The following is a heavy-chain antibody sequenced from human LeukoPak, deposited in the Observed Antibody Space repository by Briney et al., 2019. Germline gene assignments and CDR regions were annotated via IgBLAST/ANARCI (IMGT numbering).Heavy chain of an antibody. CDR2: IFYTGTT. J-gene: IGHJ4*02. CDR1: GGSISPNY. Sequence: KPSETLSLTCTVSGGSISPNYWRWIRQPPGKGLEWIGSIFYTGTTNYNPSLKSRVTISVDTSKNQFSLSLTSVTAADTAVYYCASGRLGYNSPFDSWGQGTLVTVSS. V-gene: IGHV4-59*01. D-gene: IGHD5-24*01. CDR3: ASGRLGYNSPFDS.